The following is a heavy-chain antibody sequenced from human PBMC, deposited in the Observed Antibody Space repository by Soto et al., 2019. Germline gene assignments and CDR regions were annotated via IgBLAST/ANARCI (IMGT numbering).Heavy chain of an antibody. D-gene: IGHD6-19*01. CDR2: ISSSSSYI. V-gene: IGHV3-21*01. CDR3: ARDSIAVAGTGWFDP. Sequence: GGSLRLSCAASGFTFSSYSMNWVRQAPGKGLEWVSSISSSSSYIYYADSVKGRFTISRDNAKNSLYLQMNSLRAEDTAVYYCARDSIAVAGTGWFDPWGQGTLVTVSS. J-gene: IGHJ5*02. CDR1: GFTFSSYS.